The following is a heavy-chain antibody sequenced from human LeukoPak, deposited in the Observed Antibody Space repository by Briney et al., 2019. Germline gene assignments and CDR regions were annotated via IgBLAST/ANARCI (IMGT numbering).Heavy chain of an antibody. V-gene: IGHV3-23*01. Sequence: PGGSLRLSCAASGFTFGSYATSWVRQPPGKGLEWVSTISSSGGSTYYADSVKGRFTISRDNSKNTLYLQMNSLRAEDTAVFYCAKDSGGSGTYRPFDYWGQGTLVTVSS. CDR2: ISSSGGST. CDR1: GFTFGSYA. CDR3: AKDSGGSGTYRPFDY. D-gene: IGHD3-10*01. J-gene: IGHJ4*02.